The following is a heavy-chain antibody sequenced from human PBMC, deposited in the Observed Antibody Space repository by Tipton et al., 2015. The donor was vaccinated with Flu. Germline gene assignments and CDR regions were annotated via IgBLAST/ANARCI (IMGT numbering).Heavy chain of an antibody. V-gene: IGHV3-7*01. CDR1: GFTFSQYW. Sequence: SLRLSCATSGFTFSQYWMNWVRQAPGKGLEWVANIKHDGSEKHYAESVKGRFTISRDNAKNSLYLQMNSLRAEDTAVYYCAKDLRGPFDFWGQGTLVTVSS. D-gene: IGHD3-16*01. J-gene: IGHJ4*02. CDR2: IKHDGSEK. CDR3: AKDLRGPFDF.